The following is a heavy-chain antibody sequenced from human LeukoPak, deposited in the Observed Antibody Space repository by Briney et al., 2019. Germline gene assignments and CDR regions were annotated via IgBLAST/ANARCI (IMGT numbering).Heavy chain of an antibody. CDR2: INRDGSQR. D-gene: IGHD3-9*01. Sequence: GGSLRLSCAASGFSLSAYWMTWVRQAPGKGLEWVANINRDGSQRNHVDSVKGRFTISRDNAKNSLYLQMNSLRAEDTALYYCAKDPYYDILTPWFDPWGQGTLVTVSP. J-gene: IGHJ5*02. CDR1: GFSLSAYW. V-gene: IGHV3-7*03. CDR3: AKDPYYDILTPWFDP.